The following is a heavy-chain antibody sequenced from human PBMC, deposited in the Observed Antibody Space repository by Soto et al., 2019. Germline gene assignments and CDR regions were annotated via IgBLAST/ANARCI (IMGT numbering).Heavy chain of an antibody. CDR1: GFTFSSYA. CDR3: AKDEYYDSSGYCEFDY. J-gene: IGHJ4*02. D-gene: IGHD3-22*01. Sequence: GGCLRLSCAASGFTFSSYAMSWVRQAPGKGLEWVSAISGSGGSTYYADSVKGWFSISRDNSKHSLYLQMNSLKAEETYVYYCAKDEYYDSSGYCEFDYWGQGPLVTVSS. V-gene: IGHV3-23*01. CDR2: ISGSGGST.